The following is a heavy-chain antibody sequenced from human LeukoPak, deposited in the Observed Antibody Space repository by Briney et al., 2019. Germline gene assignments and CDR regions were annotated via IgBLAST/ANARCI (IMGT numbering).Heavy chain of an antibody. J-gene: IGHJ4*02. CDR1: GFTFSDSY. CDR3: ARDGPGIAVAGNPGGERSSY. V-gene: IGHV3-11*04. Sequence: PGGSLRLSCAASGFTFSDSYMTWVRQAPGKGVEWVAYISGSGHDINYSESAKGRFTISRDNAKNSVDLQMDSLRAEDTAVYYCARDGPGIAVAGNPGGERSSYWGQGTLVTVSS. D-gene: IGHD6-19*01. CDR2: ISGSGHDI.